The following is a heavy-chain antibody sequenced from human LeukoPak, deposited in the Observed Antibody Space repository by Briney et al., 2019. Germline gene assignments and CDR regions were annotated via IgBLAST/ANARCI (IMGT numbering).Heavy chain of an antibody. CDR1: GYTFTGYY. Sequence: ASVKVSCKASGYTFTGYYMHWVRQAPGQGLEWMGWINPNSGGTNYAQKFQGRVTMTRDTSISTAYMELSRLRSDDTAVYYCARTKDRITMIVVAQYDYWGQGTLVIVSS. D-gene: IGHD3-22*01. CDR2: INPNSGGT. CDR3: ARTKDRITMIVVAQYDY. V-gene: IGHV1-2*02. J-gene: IGHJ4*02.